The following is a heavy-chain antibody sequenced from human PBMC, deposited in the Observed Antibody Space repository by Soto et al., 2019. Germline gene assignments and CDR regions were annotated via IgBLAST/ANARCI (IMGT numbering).Heavy chain of an antibody. V-gene: IGHV3-30*03. CDR1: GFTFSNFG. CDR2: ISYDGSNR. Sequence: QVQLVESGGGVVQPGRSLRLSCAASGFTFSNFGIHWVRQAPGEGLEWVAVISYDGSNRYYGDSVKGRFTISRDNSKSTLYLQMNSLRAEDTAVYYCATDVYSRYDQRGDYYGMDVWGQGTTVTVSS. CDR3: ATDVYSRYDQRGDYYGMDV. J-gene: IGHJ6*02. D-gene: IGHD5-12*01.